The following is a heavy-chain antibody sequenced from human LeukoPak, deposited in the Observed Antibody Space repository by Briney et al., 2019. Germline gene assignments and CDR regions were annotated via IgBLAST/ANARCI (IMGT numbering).Heavy chain of an antibody. CDR3: ARAPPRIAAAAGDY. CDR2: INTNTGNP. Sequence: AASVNVSCKDSGGTLRSYAISWVRQAPGQGLEWMGWINTNTGNPTYAQGFTGRFVFSLDTSVSTAYLQISSLKAEDTAVYYCARAPPRIAAAAGDYWGQGTLVTVSS. V-gene: IGHV7-4-1*02. D-gene: IGHD6-13*01. CDR1: GGTLRSYA. J-gene: IGHJ4*02.